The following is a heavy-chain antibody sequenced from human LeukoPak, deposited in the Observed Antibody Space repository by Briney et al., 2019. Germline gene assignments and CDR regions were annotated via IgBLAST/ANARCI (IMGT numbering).Heavy chain of an antibody. Sequence: ASVKVSCKASGGTFSSYAISWVRQARGQRLEWIGWIVVGSGNTNYAQKFQERVTITRDMSTSTAYMELSSLRSEDTAVYYCAATYGARRFQYDYWGQGTLVTVSS. D-gene: IGHD4-17*01. CDR1: GGTFSSYA. J-gene: IGHJ4*02. V-gene: IGHV1-58*02. CDR2: IVVGSGNT. CDR3: AATYGARRFQYDY.